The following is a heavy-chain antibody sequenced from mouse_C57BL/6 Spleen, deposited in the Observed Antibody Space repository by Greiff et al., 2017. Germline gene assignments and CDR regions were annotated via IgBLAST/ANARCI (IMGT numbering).Heavy chain of an antibody. D-gene: IGHD2-12*01. CDR3: ARGGYSEDY. J-gene: IGHJ2*01. V-gene: IGHV1-39*01. Sequence: VQLKESGPELVKPGASVKISCKASGYSFTDYNMNWVKQSNGKSLEWIGVINPNYGTTIYNQKFKGKATLTVYQSSSTAYMQLNSLTSEDTALYYCARGGYSEDYWGQGTTLTVSS. CDR1: GYSFTDYN. CDR2: INPNYGTT.